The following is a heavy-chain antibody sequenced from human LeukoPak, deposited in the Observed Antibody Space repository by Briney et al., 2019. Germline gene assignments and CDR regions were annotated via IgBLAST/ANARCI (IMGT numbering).Heavy chain of an antibody. CDR1: GGSISSYY. J-gene: IGHJ5*02. V-gene: IGHV4-59*08. Sequence: SETLSLTCTVSGGSISSYYWSWIRQPRGKGLEWIGYIYYSGSTNYNPTLKSRVTISVDTSKNQFSLKLSSVTAADTAVYYCAGDPFVEMATARPPWGQGTLVTVSS. CDR2: IYYSGST. CDR3: AGDPFVEMATARPP. D-gene: IGHD5-24*01.